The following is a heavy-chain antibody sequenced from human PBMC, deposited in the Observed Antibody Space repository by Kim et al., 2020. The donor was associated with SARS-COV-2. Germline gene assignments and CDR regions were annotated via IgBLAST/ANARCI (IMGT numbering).Heavy chain of an antibody. V-gene: IGHV3-64D*06. J-gene: IGHJ4*02. CDR1: GFIFNSYS. CDR2: ISNNGDKT. Sequence: GGSLRLSCSASGFIFNSYSIYWVRRAPGKGLEYVSAISNNGDKTFYADSVKGRFIISRDNSKNTAYLQMSSLRAEDTAVYYCVKSQGDNWGQGTLAT. D-gene: IGHD1-26*01. CDR3: VKSQGDN.